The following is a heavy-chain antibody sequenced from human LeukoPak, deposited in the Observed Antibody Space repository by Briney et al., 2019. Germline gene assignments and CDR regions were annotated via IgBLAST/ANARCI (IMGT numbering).Heavy chain of an antibody. D-gene: IGHD3-10*01. J-gene: IGHJ4*02. CDR3: ARHRGSGSPYFDY. CDR1: GDSINNYY. Sequence: SEALSLTCTVSGDSINNYYWSWIRQSPGKGLEWIGYTYHSGSTKYNPSLKSRVIILVDTSKNQFSLKLSSVTAADTATYYCARHRGSGSPYFDYWGQGTLVTVSS. V-gene: IGHV4-59*08. CDR2: TYHSGST.